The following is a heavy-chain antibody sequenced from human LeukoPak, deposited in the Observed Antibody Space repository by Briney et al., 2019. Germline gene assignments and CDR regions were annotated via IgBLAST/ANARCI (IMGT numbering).Heavy chain of an antibody. CDR1: NYSIVSGYY. CDR3: ARVWTGYPGHY. V-gene: IGHV4-38-2*02. CDR2: IYHSGST. D-gene: IGHD3/OR15-3a*01. J-gene: IGHJ4*02. Sequence: PSETLSLTCTVSNYSIVSGYYWGWARQPPGKGLEWIGSIYHSGSTYYNPSLKSRVTISVDTSKNQFSLKLSSVTAADTAVYYCARVWTGYPGHYWGQGTLVTVSS.